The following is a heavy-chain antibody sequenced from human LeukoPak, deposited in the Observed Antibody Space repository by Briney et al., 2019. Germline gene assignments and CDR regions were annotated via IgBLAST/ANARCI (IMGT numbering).Heavy chain of an antibody. J-gene: IGHJ6*02. Sequence: ASVKVSCKASGYTFTAYYMHWVRQAPGQGLERMGWINPNSGGTNYAQNFQGRVTMTRDTSITTAYMELSRLKSDDTALYYCARDRRKLTSSYYYYYNMDVWGQGTTVTVSS. D-gene: IGHD1-7*01. CDR1: GYTFTAYY. V-gene: IGHV1-2*02. CDR3: ARDRRKLTSSYYYYYNMDV. CDR2: INPNSGGT.